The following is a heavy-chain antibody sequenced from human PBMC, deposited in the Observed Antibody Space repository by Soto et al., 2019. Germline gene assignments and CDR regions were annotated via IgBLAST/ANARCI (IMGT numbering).Heavy chain of an antibody. V-gene: IGHV4-39*01. CDR3: ARQRVLSTNMFITSFDP. J-gene: IGHJ5*02. D-gene: IGHD3-10*02. CDR2: VYYTETT. CDR1: GGSINSSGDF. Sequence: SETRARGWILSGGSINSSGDFGVWIRQTPGKVLEWIGSVYYTETTYYNPSLKSPVTISVETSRNTFSLKVNSVTAADTGIYYCARQRVLSTNMFITSFDPWGQGTLVTVSS.